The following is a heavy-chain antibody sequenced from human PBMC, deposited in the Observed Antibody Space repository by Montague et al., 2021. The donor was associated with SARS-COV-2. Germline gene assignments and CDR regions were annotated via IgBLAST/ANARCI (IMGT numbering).Heavy chain of an antibody. CDR1: GGSFSTYS. CDR3: ARLGDGVVPSPILGVGPYYYSSLLRA. Sequence: SETLSLTCAVHGGSFSTYSWNWIRQPPGKAREWIGEIHQVGSTYYDPALERRVTVAAGTSKHQYSRKRTSVAAADTAVYYCARLGDGVVPSPILGVGPYYYSSLLRAWGTGTPVT. CDR2: IHQVGST. D-gene: IGHD3-10*01. J-gene: IGHJ6*03. V-gene: IGHV4-34*01.